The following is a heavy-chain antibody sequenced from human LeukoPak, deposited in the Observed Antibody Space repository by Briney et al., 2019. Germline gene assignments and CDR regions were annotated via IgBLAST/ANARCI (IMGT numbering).Heavy chain of an antibody. CDR3: ARVGPLAVGTGKRVYSFDY. V-gene: IGHV4-38-2*01. CDR1: GFSITRGDY. J-gene: IGHJ4*02. Sequence: PSETLSLTCDVSGFSITRGDYWAWIRQSPGRGLEWIGSISHSGDTYYIPSLRSRVTMSLDTSRNQFSLDLRSVSAADTAVYFCARVGPLAVGTGKRVYSFDYWGQGTLVTVSS. D-gene: IGHD1-1*01. CDR2: ISHSGDT.